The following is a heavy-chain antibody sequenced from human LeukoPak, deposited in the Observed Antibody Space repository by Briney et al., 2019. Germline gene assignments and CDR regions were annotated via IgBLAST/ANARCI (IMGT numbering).Heavy chain of an antibody. D-gene: IGHD2-2*02. J-gene: IGHJ2*01. CDR1: GGSISNYY. V-gene: IGHV4-59*12. CDR2: IYNSGST. CDR3: ARDGPLYCSSTSCYNFGYFDL. Sequence: PSETLSLTCTVSGGSISNYYWTWIRQPPGKGLEWIGYIYNSGSTNYRPSLKSRVTISVDTSKNQVSLKLSSVTAADTAVYYCARDGPLYCSSTSCYNFGYFDLWGRGTLVTVSS.